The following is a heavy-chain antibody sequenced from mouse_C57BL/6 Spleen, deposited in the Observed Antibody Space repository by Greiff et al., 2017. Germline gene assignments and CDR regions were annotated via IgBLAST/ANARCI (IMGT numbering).Heavy chain of an antibody. V-gene: IGHV6-6*01. J-gene: IGHJ3*01. CDR3: TQGNPFAY. CDR1: GFTFSDAW. CDR2: IRNKANNHAT. D-gene: IGHD2-1*01. Sequence: EVKLMESGGGLVQPGGSMKLSCAASGFTFSDAWMDWVRQSPEKGLEWVAEIRNKANNHATYYAESVKGRFTISSDDSKSSVYLQMNILRAEDTGIYYCTQGNPFAYWGQGTLVTVSA.